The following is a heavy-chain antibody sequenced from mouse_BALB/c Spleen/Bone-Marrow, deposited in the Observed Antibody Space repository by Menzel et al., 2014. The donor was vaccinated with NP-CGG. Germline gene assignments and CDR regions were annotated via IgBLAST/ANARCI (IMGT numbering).Heavy chain of an antibody. CDR2: INPSNGGT. V-gene: IGHV1S81*02. J-gene: IGHJ1*01. CDR1: GYSFTRYY. Sequence: VQLQQSGAELVKPGASVKLSCKASGYSFTRYYMYWVKQRLGQGLEWIGEINPSNGGTNFNEKFKSKATLTVDKSSSTAYMQFSSLTSEDSAVYYCTRSNYGYWYFDVWGAGTTVTVSS. CDR3: TRSNYGYWYFDV. D-gene: IGHD1-1*01.